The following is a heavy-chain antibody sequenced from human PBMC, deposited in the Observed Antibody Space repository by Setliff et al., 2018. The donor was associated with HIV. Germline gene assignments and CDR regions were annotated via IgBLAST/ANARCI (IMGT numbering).Heavy chain of an antibody. Sequence: SETLSLTCAVYGGSFSGYYWSWIRQSPEKGLEWIGEIHHSRRTNYSPSLKSRVAISVDTSKNQFSLKLSSVTAADTAVYYCARQREVYGTVYYYYMDVWGKGTTVTVSS. V-gene: IGHV4-34*01. D-gene: IGHD4-17*01. CDR2: IHHSRRT. J-gene: IGHJ6*03. CDR3: ARQREVYGTVYYYYMDV. CDR1: GGSFSGYY.